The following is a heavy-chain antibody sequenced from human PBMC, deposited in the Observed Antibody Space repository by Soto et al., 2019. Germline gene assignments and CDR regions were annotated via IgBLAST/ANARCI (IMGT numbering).Heavy chain of an antibody. V-gene: IGHV4-4*02. CDR2: IYHSGST. J-gene: IGHJ6*02. CDR3: ASSFSTVTTRLYYYYGMDV. Sequence: SETLSLTCAVSGGSISSSNWWSCVRQPPGKGLEWIGEIYHSGSTNYNPSLKSRVTISVDKSKNQFSLKLSSVTAADTAVYYCASSFSTVTTRLYYYYGMDVWGQGTTVTVSS. CDR1: GGSISSSNW. D-gene: IGHD4-17*01.